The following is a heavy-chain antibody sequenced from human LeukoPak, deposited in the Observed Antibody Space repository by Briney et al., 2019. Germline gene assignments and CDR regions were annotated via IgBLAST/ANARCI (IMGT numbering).Heavy chain of an antibody. V-gene: IGHV4-34*01. Sequence: SETLSLTCAVYGGSFSGYYWSWIRQPPGKGLEWIGEINHSGSTNYNPSLKSRVTISVDTSKNQFFLKLSSVTAADTAVYYCARGPLGYCSSTSCYKRGRIDYWGQGTLVTVSS. J-gene: IGHJ4*02. CDR3: ARGPLGYCSSTSCYKRGRIDY. D-gene: IGHD2-2*03. CDR1: GGSFSGYY. CDR2: INHSGST.